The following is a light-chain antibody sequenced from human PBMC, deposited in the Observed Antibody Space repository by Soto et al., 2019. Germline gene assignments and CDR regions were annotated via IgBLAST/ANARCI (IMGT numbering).Light chain of an antibody. Sequence: DIQMTQSPSSVSASVGDRVTITCRASQGIGTWLAWYQQKPGKGPNLLIYAASSLESGVQSRFSGSGSGTDFTLTISSLQPEDFATYYCQQADSFPQTFGQGTKVEIK. V-gene: IGKV1-12*01. J-gene: IGKJ1*01. CDR1: QGIGTW. CDR2: AAS. CDR3: QQADSFPQT.